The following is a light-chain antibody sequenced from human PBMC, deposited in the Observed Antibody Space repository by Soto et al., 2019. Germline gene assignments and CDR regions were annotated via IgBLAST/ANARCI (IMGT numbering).Light chain of an antibody. Sequence: DIQMTQSPSTLSGSVGDRVTITCRASQTISSWLAWYQQKPGKAPKLLIYAASSLQSGVPSRFSGSGSETEFTLTISSLQPEDFASYYCQQSFSTPPTFGQGTKVDIK. V-gene: IGKV1-39*01. CDR3: QQSFSTPPT. CDR1: QTISSW. J-gene: IGKJ1*01. CDR2: AAS.